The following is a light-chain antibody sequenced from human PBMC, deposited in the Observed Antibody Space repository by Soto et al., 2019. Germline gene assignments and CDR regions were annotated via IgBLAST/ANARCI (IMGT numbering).Light chain of an antibody. Sequence: QPVPTQPPSVSGAPGQRVTISCTGSSSNIGAGYDVHWYQQLPGTAPKLLIYGNSNRPSGVPDRFSGSKSDTSASLAITGLQAEDEADYYCQSYDSSLSGVVFGGGTKLTVL. CDR2: GNS. V-gene: IGLV1-40*01. CDR1: SSNIGAGYD. CDR3: QSYDSSLSGVV. J-gene: IGLJ2*01.